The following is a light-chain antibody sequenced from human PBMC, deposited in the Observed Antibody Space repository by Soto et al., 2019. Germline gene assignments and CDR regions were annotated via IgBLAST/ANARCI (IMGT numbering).Light chain of an antibody. CDR3: QVWDSSSDHVV. CDR2: YDS. V-gene: IGLV3-21*04. Sequence: SYELTQPPSVSVAPGKTARITCGGNNIGSKSVHWYQQKPGQAPVLVIYYDSDRPSGIPERFSGSNSGNTATLTISRVEVGDEADYYCQVWDSSSDHVVFGGGTKVTV. CDR1: NIGSKS. J-gene: IGLJ2*01.